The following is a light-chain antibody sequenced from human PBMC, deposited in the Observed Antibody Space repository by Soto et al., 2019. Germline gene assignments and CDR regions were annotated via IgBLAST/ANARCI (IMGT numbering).Light chain of an antibody. V-gene: IGLV6-57*04. Sequence: FMLTQPHSVSECPGKTVTISCTRSSGSIGSNSVQWYQQRPGSAPTTVIYEDDQRPSGVPNRFAGSIDRSSNSASLTISGLQSEDEADYYCQSYDTHTVVFGGGTKLTVL. J-gene: IGLJ2*01. CDR1: SGSIGSNS. CDR3: QSYDTHTVV. CDR2: EDD.